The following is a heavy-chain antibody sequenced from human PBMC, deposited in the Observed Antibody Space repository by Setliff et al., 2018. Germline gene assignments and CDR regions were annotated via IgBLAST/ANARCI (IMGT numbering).Heavy chain of an antibody. CDR2: IYPGDSHNI. CDR1: GYSFSISW. D-gene: IGHD3-22*01. Sequence: RGESLKISCKDSGYSFSISWIGWVRQMPGKGLDWMGIIYPGDSHNIRYSPSFQGQVTISADKSISTAYLQWSSLKASDTAIYYCARRRRFDSGGPRSPWYFDLWGRGTLVTVSS. CDR3: ARRRRFDSGGPRSPWYFDL. J-gene: IGHJ2*01. V-gene: IGHV5-51*01.